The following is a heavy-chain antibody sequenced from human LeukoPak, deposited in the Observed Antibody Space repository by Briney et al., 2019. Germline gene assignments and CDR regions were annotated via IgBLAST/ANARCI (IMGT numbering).Heavy chain of an antibody. J-gene: IGHJ4*02. CDR2: IKQDGSEK. CDR1: GFTFSNYW. CDR3: VRGAYYAAY. V-gene: IGHV3-7*01. D-gene: IGHD2/OR15-2a*01. Sequence: GGSLRLSCAASGFTFSNYWMSWVRQAPGKGLEWVANIKQDGSEKYYVDSLKGRFNISRDNVKNALYLQMNSLRVEDTGIYYCVRGAYYAAYWGQGTLVTVSS.